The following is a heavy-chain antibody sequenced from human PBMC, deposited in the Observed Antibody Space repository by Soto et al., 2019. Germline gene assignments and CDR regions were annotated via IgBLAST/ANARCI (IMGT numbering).Heavy chain of an antibody. CDR1: GYTLTELS. V-gene: IGHV1-24*01. CDR2: FDPEDGET. J-gene: IGHJ6*02. Sequence: ASVKVSCKVSGYTLTELSMHWARQAPGKGLEWMGGFDPEDGETIYAQKFQGRVTMTEDTSTDTAYMELSSLRSEDTAVYYCATPTPTIFGVEDYGMDVWGQGTTVTVSS. CDR3: ATPTPTIFGVEDYGMDV. D-gene: IGHD3-3*01.